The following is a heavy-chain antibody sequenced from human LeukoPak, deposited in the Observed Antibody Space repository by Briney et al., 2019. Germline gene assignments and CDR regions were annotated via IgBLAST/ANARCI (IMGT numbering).Heavy chain of an antibody. CDR3: ARMGGGWDFDL. CDR1: GFSISSRYY. CDR2: MYHGGNT. Sequence: SETLSLTCTVSGFSISSRYYWGWVRQPPGKGLEGIGSMYHGGNTNYNPSLRSRVTISVDTAKNQLSLKLISVTAADTAVYYCARMGGGWDFDLWGRGTLVTVSS. J-gene: IGHJ2*01. D-gene: IGHD3-10*01. V-gene: IGHV4-38-2*02.